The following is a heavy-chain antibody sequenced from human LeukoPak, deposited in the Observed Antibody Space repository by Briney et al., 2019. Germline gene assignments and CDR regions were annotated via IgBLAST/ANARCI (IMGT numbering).Heavy chain of an antibody. CDR2: IYSGGST. CDR1: GFTFISYA. V-gene: IGHV3-53*01. D-gene: IGHD2-15*01. Sequence: GGSLRLSCAASGFTFISYAMSWVRQAPGKGLEWVSVIYSGGSTYYADSVKGRSTISRDNSKNTLYLQMNSLRAEDTAVYYCARGGDIVDNWFDPWGQGTLVTVSS. CDR3: ARGGDIVDNWFDP. J-gene: IGHJ5*02.